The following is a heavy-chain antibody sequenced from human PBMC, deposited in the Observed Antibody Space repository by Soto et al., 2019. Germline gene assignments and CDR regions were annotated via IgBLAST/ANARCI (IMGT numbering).Heavy chain of an antibody. CDR2: ISYDGSNK. J-gene: IGHJ3*02. V-gene: IGHV3-30*03. CDR1: GFTFSSYG. Sequence: GGSLRLSCAASGFTFSSYGMHWVRQAPGKGLEWVAVISYDGSNKYYADSVKGRFTISRDNSKNTLYLQMNSLRAEDTAVYYCATSRARGAFDIWGQGTRVTVSS. CDR3: ATSRARGAFDI. D-gene: IGHD3-16*01.